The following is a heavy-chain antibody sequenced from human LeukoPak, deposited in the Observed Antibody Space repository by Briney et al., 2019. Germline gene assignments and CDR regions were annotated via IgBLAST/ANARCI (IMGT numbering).Heavy chain of an antibody. J-gene: IGHJ4*02. CDR2: INPSGGST. V-gene: IGHV1-46*01. CDR1: GYTFTSYD. D-gene: IGHD2-21*02. CDR3: AVSIQAAAIPAFDS. Sequence: ASVKVSCKASGYTFTSYDINWVRQATGQGLEWMGIINPSGGSTTYAQKFQGRVTMTRDTSTSTVYMELSSLRSEDTAVYYCAVSIQAAAIPAFDSWGQGTLVTVSS.